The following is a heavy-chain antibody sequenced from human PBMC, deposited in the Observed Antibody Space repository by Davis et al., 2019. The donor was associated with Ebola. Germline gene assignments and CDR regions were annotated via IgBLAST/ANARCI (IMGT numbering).Heavy chain of an antibody. D-gene: IGHD3-10*01. CDR2: IYYSGST. Sequence: SETLSLTCTVSGGSISSSSYYWGWIRQPPGKGLEWIGSIYYSGSTNYNPSLKSRVTISVDTSKNQFSLKLNSVTAADTAVYYCARSGVYYYGSGSYLYYYYGMDVWGQGTTVTVSS. J-gene: IGHJ6*02. V-gene: IGHV4-39*07. CDR3: ARSGVYYYGSGSYLYYYYGMDV. CDR1: GGSISSSSYY.